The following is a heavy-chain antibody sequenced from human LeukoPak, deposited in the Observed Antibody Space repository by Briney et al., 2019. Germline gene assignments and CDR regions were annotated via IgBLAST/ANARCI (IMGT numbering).Heavy chain of an antibody. CDR2: IRGGSDFI. Sequence: GGSLRLSCAASGFIFSDYSMTWVRQAPGKGLEWVSSIRGGSDFIYHADSVKGRFTVSRDNAKNSLYLQMNSLRAEDTAVYYCAKEQAGIQIPVAVGAHWGQGILVTVSS. V-gene: IGHV3-21*01. CDR3: AKEQAGIQIPVAVGAH. J-gene: IGHJ4*02. CDR1: GFIFSDYS. D-gene: IGHD2-2*01.